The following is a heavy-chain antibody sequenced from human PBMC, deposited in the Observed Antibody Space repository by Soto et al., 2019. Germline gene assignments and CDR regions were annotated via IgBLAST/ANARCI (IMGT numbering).Heavy chain of an antibody. CDR3: AREVGHMEV. D-gene: IGHD2-2*01. V-gene: IGHV1-18*01. CDR1: CFTFTTSS. CDR2: VGPYSVDT. Sequence: ASVKVSFKASCFTFTTSSIHLLRQAPLQCLELMGLVGPYSVDTTYAQNFQCLVTITTDKSTTTAYLDLRSLRSDDTAVYYCAREVGHMEVWGQGNTVNVSS. J-gene: IGHJ6*01.